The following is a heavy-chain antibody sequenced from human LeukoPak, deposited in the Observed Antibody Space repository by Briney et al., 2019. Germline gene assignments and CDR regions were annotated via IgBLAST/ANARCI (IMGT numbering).Heavy chain of an antibody. CDR3: ARTIGIAVAVSLRYMDV. CDR2: INTNTGNP. Sequence: AAVKVSCKPSGYTFTSYAMNWVRQAPGQGLEWMGWINTNTGNPTYAQGFTGRFVFSLDTSVSTAYLQISSLKAEDTAVYYCARTIGIAVAVSLRYMDVWGKGTTVTVSS. CDR1: GYTFTSYA. D-gene: IGHD6-19*01. V-gene: IGHV7-4-1*02. J-gene: IGHJ6*03.